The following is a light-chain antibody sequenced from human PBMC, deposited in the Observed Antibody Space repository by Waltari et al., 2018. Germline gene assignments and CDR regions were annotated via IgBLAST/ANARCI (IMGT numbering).Light chain of an antibody. J-gene: IGKJ2*01. V-gene: IGKV3-20*01. Sequence: EIVLTQSPGTLSLSPGERATLSCRASQSVSSNYLAWYQQKPGQAPRLLIYGISSRATGIPDRFSGSGSGTDFTLTISRLDPEDFAVYYCQQYVSSPYTFGRGTKLEIK. CDR1: QSVSSNY. CDR2: GIS. CDR3: QQYVSSPYT.